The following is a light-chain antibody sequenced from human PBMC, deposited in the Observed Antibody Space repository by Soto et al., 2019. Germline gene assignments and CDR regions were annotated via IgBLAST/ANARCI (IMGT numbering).Light chain of an antibody. CDR1: SSNIGAGHH. CDR3: QSYDTSLRDVL. Sequence: QPVLTQPPSVSGAPGQRVTVSCTGSSSNIGAGHHVHWYQQLPGTAPKLLIYNNDNRPSGVPDRFSGSKSGTSASLAISGLQAEDEAEYYCQSYDTSLRDVLFGGGTKLTVL. V-gene: IGLV1-40*01. J-gene: IGLJ2*01. CDR2: NND.